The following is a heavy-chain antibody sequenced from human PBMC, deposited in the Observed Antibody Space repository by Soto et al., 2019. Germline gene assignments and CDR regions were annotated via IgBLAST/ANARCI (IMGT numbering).Heavy chain of an antibody. CDR2: INHSGST. D-gene: IGHD1-7*01. V-gene: IGHV4-34*01. CDR3: ARRPGPNWNYPMTPYYYDY. J-gene: IGHJ4*02. Sequence: QVQLQQWGAGLLKPSETLSLTCAVYGGSFSGYYWSWIRQPPGKGLEWIGEINHSGSTNYNPSLKSRVTISVDTSTNQFSLKLSSVTAADTAVYYCARRPGPNWNYPMTPYYYDYWGQGTLVTVSS. CDR1: GGSFSGYY.